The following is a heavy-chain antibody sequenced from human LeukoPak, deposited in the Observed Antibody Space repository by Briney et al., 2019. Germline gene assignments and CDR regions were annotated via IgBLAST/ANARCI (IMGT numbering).Heavy chain of an antibody. CDR3: ARGRYCSGGSCLDYYYYGMDV. D-gene: IGHD2-15*01. J-gene: IGHJ6*02. CDR2: INHSGST. V-gene: IGHV4-34*01. Sequence: SETLSLTCAVYGGSFSGYYWSWIRQPPGKGLEWIGEINHSGSTNYNPSLKRRITISVDTSKNQFSLKLSSVTAADTAVYYCARGRYCSGGSCLDYYYYGMDVWGQGTTVTVSS. CDR1: GGSFSGYY.